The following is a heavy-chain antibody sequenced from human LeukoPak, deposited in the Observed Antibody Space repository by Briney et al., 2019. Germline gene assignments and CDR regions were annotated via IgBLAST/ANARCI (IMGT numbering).Heavy chain of an antibody. V-gene: IGHV4-34*01. CDR3: ARLVHIVVVPAAKYFDY. Sequence: SETLSLTCAVYGGSFSGYYWSWIRQPPGKGLEWIGEINHSGSTNYNPSLKSRVTISVDTSKNQFSLKLSSVTAADTAVYYCARLVHIVVVPAAKYFDYWGQGTLVTVSS. D-gene: IGHD2-2*01. J-gene: IGHJ4*02. CDR2: INHSGST. CDR1: GGSFSGYY.